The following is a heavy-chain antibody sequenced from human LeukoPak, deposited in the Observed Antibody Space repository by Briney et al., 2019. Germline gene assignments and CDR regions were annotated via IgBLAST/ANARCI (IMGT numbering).Heavy chain of an antibody. CDR3: AKGYSYYMDV. V-gene: IGHV3-30*02. CDR2: IRYDGSNK. Sequence: PGRSLRLSCAASGFTLSNYGMYWVRQAPGKGLEWVAFIRYDGSNKYYADSVKGRFTISRDNSKNTLYLQMNSLRAEDTAMYYCAKGYSYYMDVWGKGTTVTVSS. J-gene: IGHJ6*03. CDR1: GFTLSNYG.